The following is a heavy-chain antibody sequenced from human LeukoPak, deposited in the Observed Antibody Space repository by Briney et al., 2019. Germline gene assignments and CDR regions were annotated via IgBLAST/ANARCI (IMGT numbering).Heavy chain of an antibody. V-gene: IGHV3-15*01. Sequence: GGSLRLSCAASGFTFTHAWMNWVRQAPGKGLEWVGRIKTDNAGGTTDYAAPVKGRFTISRDDSKNTLYLQMNSLRAEDTAVYYCAKGGPPAAIGGYFDYWGQGTLVTVSS. J-gene: IGHJ4*02. CDR3: AKGGPPAAIGGYFDY. CDR2: IKTDNAGGTT. D-gene: IGHD2-2*01. CDR1: GFTFTHAW.